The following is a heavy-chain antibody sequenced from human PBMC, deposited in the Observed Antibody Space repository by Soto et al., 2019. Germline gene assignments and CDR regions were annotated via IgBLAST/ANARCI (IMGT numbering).Heavy chain of an antibody. D-gene: IGHD3-22*01. CDR3: ARGRGPGPPGWVRYYYDSSGYYVGY. CDR1: GFTFSDYY. V-gene: IGHV3-11*06. J-gene: IGHJ4*02. Sequence: GGSLRLSCAASGFTFSDYYMSWIRQAPGKGLEWVSYISSSSSYTNYADSVKGRFTISRDNAKNSLYLQMNSLRAEDTAVYYCARGRGPGPPGWVRYYYDSSGYYVGYWGQGTLVTVSS. CDR2: ISSSSSYT.